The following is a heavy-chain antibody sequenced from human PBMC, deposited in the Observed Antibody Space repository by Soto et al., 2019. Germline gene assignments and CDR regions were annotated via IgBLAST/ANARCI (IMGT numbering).Heavy chain of an antibody. CDR3: AKDRAPYGDYEFVYYYCGMDV. CDR1: GFTFSSYA. D-gene: IGHD4-17*01. J-gene: IGHJ6*02. Sequence: EVQLLESGGGLVQPGGSLRLSCAASGFTFSSYAMSWVRQAPGKGLEWVSAISGSGGSTYYADSVKGRFTISRDNSKNTLDLQMNSRRAEDTAVYYCAKDRAPYGDYEFVYYYCGMDVWGQGTTVTVSS. CDR2: ISGSGGST. V-gene: IGHV3-23*01.